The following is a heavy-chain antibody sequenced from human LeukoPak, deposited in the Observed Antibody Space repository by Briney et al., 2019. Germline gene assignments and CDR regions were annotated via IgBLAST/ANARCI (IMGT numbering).Heavy chain of an antibody. CDR1: GFTFSSYA. D-gene: IGHD2-15*01. V-gene: IGHV3-30*04. J-gene: IGHJ4*02. CDR2: ISYDGSNK. Sequence: PGGSLRLSCAASGFTFSSYAMHWVRQAPGKGLEWVAVISYDGSNKYYADSVKGRFTISRDNSKNTLYLQMNSLGAEDTAVYYCAKDQGGGAFDYWGQGTLVTVSS. CDR3: AKDQGGGAFDY.